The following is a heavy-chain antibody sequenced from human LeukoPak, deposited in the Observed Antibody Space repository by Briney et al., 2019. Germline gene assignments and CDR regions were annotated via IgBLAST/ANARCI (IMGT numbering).Heavy chain of an antibody. J-gene: IGHJ5*02. D-gene: IGHD5-18*01. CDR1: GFTFSSYW. V-gene: IGHV3-74*01. Sequence: GGSLRLPCAASGFTFSSYWMHWVRQAPGKGLVWVSRINSDGSSTSYADSVKGRFTISRDNAKNTLYLQMNSLRAEDTAVYYCARAPDVDTAMVFDPWGQGTLVTVSS. CDR3: ARAPDVDTAMVFDP. CDR2: INSDGSST.